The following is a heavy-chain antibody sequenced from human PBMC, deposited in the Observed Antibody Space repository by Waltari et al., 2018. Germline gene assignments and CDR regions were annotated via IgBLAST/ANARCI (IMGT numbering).Heavy chain of an antibody. V-gene: IGHV1-2*02. CDR3: ARVISSGWYGLTY. Sequence: QVQLVQSGAEVKKPGASVKVSCKASGYPFTGYYMHWARPAPGQGLEWMGWINPNRGGTNYAQKFQGRVTMTRDTSISTAYMELSRLRSDDTAVYYCARVISSGWYGLTYWGQGTLVTVSS. J-gene: IGHJ4*02. CDR2: INPNRGGT. CDR1: GYPFTGYY. D-gene: IGHD6-19*01.